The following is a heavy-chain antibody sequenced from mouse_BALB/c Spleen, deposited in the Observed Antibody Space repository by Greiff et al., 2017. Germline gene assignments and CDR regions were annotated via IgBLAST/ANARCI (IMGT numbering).Heavy chain of an antibody. V-gene: IGHV5-17*02. CDR1: GFTFSSFG. CDR3: ARGAVVATGDY. CDR2: ISSGSSTI. J-gene: IGHJ2*01. D-gene: IGHD1-1*01. Sequence: VQLKESGGGLVQPGGSRKLSCAASGFTFSSFGMHWVRQAPEKGLEWVAYISSGSSTIYYADTVKGRFTISRDNPKNTLFLQMTSLRSEDTAMYYCARGAVVATGDYWGQGTTLTVSS.